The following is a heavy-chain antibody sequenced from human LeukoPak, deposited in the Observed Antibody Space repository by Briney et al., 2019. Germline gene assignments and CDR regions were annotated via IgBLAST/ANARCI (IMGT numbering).Heavy chain of an antibody. Sequence: GGSLRLSCAASGFSVSLYGMHRVRQAPGKGLEWVAFLRSDTNSEHYAVSVKGRFAISRDTSKDTLNLQMRSLRVEDTALYYCARGLRQAGLAPLEFWGQGTQVIVSS. CDR1: GFSVSLYG. D-gene: IGHD3-10*01. J-gene: IGHJ4*02. V-gene: IGHV3-30*02. CDR2: LRSDTNSE. CDR3: ARGLRQAGLAPLEF.